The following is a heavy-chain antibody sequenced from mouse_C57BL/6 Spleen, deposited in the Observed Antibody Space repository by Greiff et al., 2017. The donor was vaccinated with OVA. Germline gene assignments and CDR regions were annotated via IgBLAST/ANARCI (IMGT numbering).Heavy chain of an antibody. CDR1: GFSFNTYA. V-gene: IGHV10-1*01. CDR3: VGDGTPLYAMDY. Sequence: EVQRVESGGGLVQPKGSLKLSCAASGFSFNTYAMNWVRQAPGKGLEWVARIRSKSNNYATYYADSVKDRFTISRDDSESMLYLQMNNLKTEDTAMYYCVGDGTPLYAMDYWGQGTSVTVSS. D-gene: IGHD3-3*01. CDR2: IRSKSNNYAT. J-gene: IGHJ4*01.